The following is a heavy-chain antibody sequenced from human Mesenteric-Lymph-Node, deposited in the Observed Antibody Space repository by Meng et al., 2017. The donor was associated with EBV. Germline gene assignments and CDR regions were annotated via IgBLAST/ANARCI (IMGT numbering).Heavy chain of an antibody. J-gene: IGHJ4*02. V-gene: IGHV4-4*02. CDR3: AVSTILVSPSTSPYFDY. CDR1: GVSISSTNW. D-gene: IGHD2/OR15-2a*01. CDR2: IYHSGST. Sequence: QVQLQESGPGRGKPSGXLSLTCVXAGVSISSTNWWSWIRQPPGKGLEWIGEIYHSGSTNYNPSLKSRVTISLDKSKNQFSLTLSSVAAADTAAYYCAVSTILVSPSTSPYFDYWGPGTLVPSPQ.